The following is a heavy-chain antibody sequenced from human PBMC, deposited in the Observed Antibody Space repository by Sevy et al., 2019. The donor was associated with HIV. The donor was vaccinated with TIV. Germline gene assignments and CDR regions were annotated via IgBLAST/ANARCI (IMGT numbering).Heavy chain of an antibody. CDR3: NRITLQGEDAFDL. CDR1: GFIFSSYE. J-gene: IGHJ3*01. Sequence: GGSLRLSCAASGFIFSSYEMRWVRQAPGKGLEWISYIGSSGSNVYHADSVKGRFTISRDNAQNSLYLQMNSLRVEDTAVYYCNRITLQGEDAFDLWGQGTMVTVSS. D-gene: IGHD3-10*01. V-gene: IGHV3-48*03. CDR2: IGSSGSNV.